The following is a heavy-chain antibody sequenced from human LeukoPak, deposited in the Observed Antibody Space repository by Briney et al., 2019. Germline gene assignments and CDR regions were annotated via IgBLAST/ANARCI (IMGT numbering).Heavy chain of an antibody. D-gene: IGHD2-21*02. CDR3: ARGGGDHAFDV. V-gene: IGHV3-74*01. CDR1: GFTFSPYW. J-gene: IGHJ3*01. Sequence: PGGSLRLSCAASGFTFSPYWLHWVRQGPGKGLVWVARIDSDGSSTICADSVKGRLTISRDNAQNTLYLQMDSLRAEDTAVYYCARGGGDHAFDVWGQGTMVTVSS. CDR2: IDSDGSST.